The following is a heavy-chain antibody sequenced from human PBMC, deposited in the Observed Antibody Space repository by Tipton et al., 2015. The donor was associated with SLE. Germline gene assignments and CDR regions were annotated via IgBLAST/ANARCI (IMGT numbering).Heavy chain of an antibody. J-gene: IGHJ5*02. CDR2: MLYSGVT. Sequence: TLSLTCTVSSDSISSSSYFWAWIRQPPGKGLEWIGTMLYSGVTSYNPSLKSRLTISIDTSKNQFSLNLRSVTAADTAVYYCAREVKSGRYDWFDPWGQGTLVTVSS. CDR3: AREVKSGRYDWFDP. D-gene: IGHD1-26*01. V-gene: IGHV4-39*07. CDR1: SDSISSSSYF.